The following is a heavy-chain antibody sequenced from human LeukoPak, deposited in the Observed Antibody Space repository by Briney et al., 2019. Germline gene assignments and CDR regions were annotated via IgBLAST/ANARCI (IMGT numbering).Heavy chain of an antibody. V-gene: IGHV4-34*01. D-gene: IGHD4/OR15-4a*01. J-gene: IGHJ4*02. CDR3: ARARGANDY. Sequence: PSETLSLTCAVYGGSFSGYYWSWIRQPPGKGLEWIGEINHSGSTNYNPSLKSRVTISVDTSKNQFSLQLSSVTAADTAVYYCARARGANDYSGQGTLVTVSS. CDR1: GGSFSGYY. CDR2: INHSGST.